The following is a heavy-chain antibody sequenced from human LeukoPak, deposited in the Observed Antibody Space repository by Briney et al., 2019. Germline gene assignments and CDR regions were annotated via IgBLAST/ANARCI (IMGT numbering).Heavy chain of an antibody. Sequence: GGSLRLSCAASGFSFSSYWMSWVRQAPGKGLEWVANIKQDGREKYYVDSVKGRFTISRDNAKNSLYLQMNSLRAEDTAVYYCARDLMITFGGISPVDYWGQGTLVTVSS. CDR3: ARDLMITFGGISPVDY. CDR1: GFSFSSYW. J-gene: IGHJ4*02. CDR2: IKQDGREK. D-gene: IGHD3-16*01. V-gene: IGHV3-7*01.